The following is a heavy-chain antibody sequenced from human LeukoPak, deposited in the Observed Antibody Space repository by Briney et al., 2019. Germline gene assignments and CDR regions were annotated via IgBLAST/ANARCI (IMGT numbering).Heavy chain of an antibody. CDR3: ARVSEQWQYYFDY. Sequence: SETLSLTCTVSGGSISSSSYYWGWIRQPPGKGLEWIGSIYYSGSTYYNPSLKSRVTISVDTSKNQFSLKLSSVTAADTAVYYCARVSEQWQYYFDYWGQGTLVTVSS. CDR2: IYYSGST. D-gene: IGHD6-19*01. V-gene: IGHV4-39*01. J-gene: IGHJ4*02. CDR1: GGSISSSSYY.